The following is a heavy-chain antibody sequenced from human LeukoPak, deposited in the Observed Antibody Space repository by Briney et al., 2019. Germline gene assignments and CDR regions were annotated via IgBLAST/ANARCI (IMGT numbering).Heavy chain of an antibody. V-gene: IGHV4-4*09. CDR2: IYTSGST. Sequence: SETLSLTCTASGGSISSYYWSWIRQPPGKGLEWIGYIYTSGSTNYNPSLKSRVTISVDTSKNQFSLKLSSVTAADTAVYYCARRDSSSAVDYWGQGTLVTVSS. D-gene: IGHD6-6*01. CDR1: GGSISSYY. J-gene: IGHJ4*02. CDR3: ARRDSSSAVDY.